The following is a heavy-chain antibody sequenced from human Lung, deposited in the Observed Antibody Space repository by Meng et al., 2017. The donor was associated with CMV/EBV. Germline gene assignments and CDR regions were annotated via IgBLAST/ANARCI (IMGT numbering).Heavy chain of an antibody. CDR2: INPNSGDT. J-gene: IGHJ6*02. V-gene: IGHV1-2*02. D-gene: IGHD2-15*01. CDR1: GYNFTGYY. CDR3: ARVKRYCTGGSCSSTGYYGMDV. Sequence: ASVKVSXKASGYNFTGYYMHWVRQAPGQGLEWMGWINPNSGDTNYAQKFQGRVTMTGDTSITTAYMELSRLRSDDMAVYYCARVKRYCTGGSCSSTGYYGMDVWGQGTXVTVSS.